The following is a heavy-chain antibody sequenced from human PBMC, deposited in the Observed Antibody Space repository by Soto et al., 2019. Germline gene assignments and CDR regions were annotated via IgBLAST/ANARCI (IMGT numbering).Heavy chain of an antibody. D-gene: IGHD3-10*01. CDR3: ARGWPQSASGSHLAY. Sequence: EVQLAESGGGLVQPGGSLRLSCAASGFTFSNYWMHWVRQAPGKGLVWVSRINTDGSSTTYADSVQGRFTISRDNAKNTLSLQMNSLRAEDTAVYYCARGWPQSASGSHLAYWGQGTVVTVSS. V-gene: IGHV3-74*01. J-gene: IGHJ4*02. CDR2: INTDGSST. CDR1: GFTFSNYW.